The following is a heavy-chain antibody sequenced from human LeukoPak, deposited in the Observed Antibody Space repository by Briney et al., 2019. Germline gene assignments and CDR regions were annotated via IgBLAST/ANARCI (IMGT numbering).Heavy chain of an antibody. V-gene: IGHV4-39*01. Sequence: SETLSLTCTVAGGSISSSSYYWGWIRQPPGKGLEWIGSIYYSGSTYYNPSLKSRVTISVDTSKNQFSLKLSSVTAADTAVYYCARHSDDAFDIWGQGTMVTVSS. CDR3: ARHSDDAFDI. CDR1: GGSISSSSYY. CDR2: IYYSGST. J-gene: IGHJ3*02.